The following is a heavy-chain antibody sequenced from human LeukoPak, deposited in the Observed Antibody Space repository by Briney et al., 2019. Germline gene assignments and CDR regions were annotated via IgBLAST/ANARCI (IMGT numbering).Heavy chain of an antibody. CDR3: ASIHYGDLPFDY. Sequence: GASLKVSYKPSGYTFTVYYMHWVRQALGEGLERMGWINPNSGGTNYAQRFQGRVTMTRDTSISTAYMELSRLRSDDTAVYYCASIHYGDLPFDYWGQGTLVTVSS. CDR2: INPNSGGT. V-gene: IGHV1-2*02. CDR1: GYTFTVYY. J-gene: IGHJ4*02. D-gene: IGHD4-17*01.